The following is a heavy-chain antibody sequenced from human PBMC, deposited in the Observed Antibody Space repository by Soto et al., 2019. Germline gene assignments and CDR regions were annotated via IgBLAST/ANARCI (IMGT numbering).Heavy chain of an antibody. Sequence: QITVKESGLTRVKPTEPLTLTCTFSGFSLSTYGMGVGWIRQPPGKALEWLALIYLDDDKRYSQSLWSRLTITKDTSKDQVDLKVPNMDPVDTATYYCSLLTRVVDDLGRLWEKFDYWGQGTLVIGSS. J-gene: IGHJ4*02. CDR1: GFSLSTYGMG. CDR2: IYLDDDK. V-gene: IGHV2-5*02. D-gene: IGHD3-16*01. CDR3: SLLTRVVDDLGRLWEKFDY.